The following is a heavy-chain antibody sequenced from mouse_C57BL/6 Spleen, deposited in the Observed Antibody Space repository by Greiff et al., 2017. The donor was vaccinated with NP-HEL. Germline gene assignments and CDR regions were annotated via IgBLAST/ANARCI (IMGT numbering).Heavy chain of an antibody. CDR1: GFSLTSYG. V-gene: IGHV2-2*01. CDR2: IWSGGST. J-gene: IGHJ2*01. D-gene: IGHD1-1*02. Sequence: QVQLQQSGPGLVQPSQSLSITCTVSGFSLTSYGVHWVRQSPGKGLEWLGVIWSGGSTDYNAAFISRLSISKDNSKSQVFFKMNSLQADDTAIYYCARNGGNYEYYFDYWGQGTTLTVSS. CDR3: ARNGGNYEYYFDY.